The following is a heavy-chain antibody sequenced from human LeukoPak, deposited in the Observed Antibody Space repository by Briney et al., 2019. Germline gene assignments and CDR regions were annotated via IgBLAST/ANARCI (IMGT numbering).Heavy chain of an antibody. Sequence: GSLRLSCAASGFTFGSYAMSWLRQAPGKGLEWVSAISGTGASPYYADAVKGRFTISRDNPKNSLFLQMNSLRAEDTAVYYSAKLHALYCSGGSGYFAYWGQGTLVTVSP. J-gene: IGHJ4*02. CDR3: AKLHALYCSGGSGYFAY. CDR1: GFTFGSYA. D-gene: IGHD2-15*01. V-gene: IGHV3-23*01. CDR2: ISGTGASP.